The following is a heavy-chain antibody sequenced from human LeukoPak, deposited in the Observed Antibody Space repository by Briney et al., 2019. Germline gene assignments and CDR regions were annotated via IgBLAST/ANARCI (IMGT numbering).Heavy chain of an antibody. CDR3: ARAAAPYSSPFDY. V-gene: IGHV3-30-3*01. D-gene: IGHD3-22*01. CDR1: GFTFSNYA. Sequence: PGGSLRLSCAASGFTFSNYAMHWVRQAPGKGLEWVAVISYDGSNKYYADSVKGRFTISRDNSKNTLYLQMNSLRAEDTAVYYCARAAAPYSSPFDYWGQGTLVTVSS. CDR2: ISYDGSNK. J-gene: IGHJ4*02.